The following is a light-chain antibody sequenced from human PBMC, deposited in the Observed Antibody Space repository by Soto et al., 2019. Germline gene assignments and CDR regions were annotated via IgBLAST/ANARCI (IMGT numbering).Light chain of an antibody. CDR2: DTS. Sequence: EIVLTQSPGTLSLSVGERATLSCRASQSVSSYLAWYQQTPGQAPRLLIYDTSNRATGIPDRFSGSGSGTDFTLTISRLEPEDFAVYYCQQYGSSPLTFGGGTKVEIK. J-gene: IGKJ4*01. CDR3: QQYGSSPLT. V-gene: IGKV3-20*01. CDR1: QSVSSY.